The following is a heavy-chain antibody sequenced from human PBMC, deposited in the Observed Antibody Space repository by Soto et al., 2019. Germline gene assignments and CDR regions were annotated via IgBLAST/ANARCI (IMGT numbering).Heavy chain of an antibody. D-gene: IGHD2-15*01. J-gene: IGHJ6*03. V-gene: IGHV3-33*01. CDR3: ARDVDYYYYMDV. Sequence: QVQLVESGGGVVQPGRSLRLSCAASGFTFSSYGMHWVRQAPGKGLEWVAVIWYDGSNKYYADSAKGRFTISRDNSKNTLYLQMNSLRAEDTAVYYCARDVDYYYYMDVWGKGTTVTVSS. CDR1: GFTFSSYG. CDR2: IWYDGSNK.